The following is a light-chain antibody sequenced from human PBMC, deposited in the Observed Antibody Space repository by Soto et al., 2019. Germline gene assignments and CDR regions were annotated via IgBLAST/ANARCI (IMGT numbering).Light chain of an antibody. Sequence: EIVLTQSPGTLSLSPGERATLSCRASQSVSSSYLAWYRQKPGQAPRLLIYVASSRATGIPDRFSGSGSGTDFTLTISRLEPEDFAVYYCQQYGSSPRLTFGGGTKVEIK. V-gene: IGKV3-20*01. CDR1: QSVSSSY. J-gene: IGKJ4*01. CDR2: VAS. CDR3: QQYGSSPRLT.